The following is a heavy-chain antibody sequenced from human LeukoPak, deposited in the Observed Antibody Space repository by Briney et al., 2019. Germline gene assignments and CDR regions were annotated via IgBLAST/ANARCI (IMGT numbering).Heavy chain of an antibody. CDR3: ARTSPAAISYYYYMDV. Sequence: GASVKVSCKASGYTFTGYYMHWVRQAPGQGLEWMGWINPNSGGTNYAQKFQGRVTMTRDTSISTAYMELSRLRSDDTAVYYCARTSPAAISYYYYMDVWGKGTTLTVSS. CDR1: GYTFTGYY. J-gene: IGHJ6*03. D-gene: IGHD2-2*02. CDR2: INPNSGGT. V-gene: IGHV1-2*02.